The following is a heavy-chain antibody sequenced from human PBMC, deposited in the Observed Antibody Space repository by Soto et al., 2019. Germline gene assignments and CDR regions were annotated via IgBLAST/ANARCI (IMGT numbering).Heavy chain of an antibody. V-gene: IGHV3-30*04. CDR2: ISYDGSNK. Sequence: GGSLRLSCAASGFTFSSYPMHWVRQAPGKGLEWVAHISYDGSNKYYADSVKGRFTISRDSSKNTLYLQMNSLTDEDTAVYYCARDMGSFDYWGQGTLVTVSS. CDR1: GFTFSSYP. J-gene: IGHJ4*02. CDR3: ARDMGSFDY. D-gene: IGHD3-10*01.